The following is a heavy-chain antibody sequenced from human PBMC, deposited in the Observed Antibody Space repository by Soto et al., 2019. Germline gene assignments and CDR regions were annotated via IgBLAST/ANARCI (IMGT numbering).Heavy chain of an antibody. CDR3: ARHKGVCSSTSCRYYYYYMDV. CDR1: GFTFSNYA. CDR2: ISGNGGST. V-gene: IGHV3-23*01. D-gene: IGHD2-2*01. Sequence: GGSLRLSCAASGFTFSNYAMSWVRQAPGKGLEWVSTISGNGGSTYYADSVKGRFTISRDNSKNMLFLQINSLRDDDSAVYYCARHKGVCSSTSCRYYYYYMDVWGKGTTVTVSS. J-gene: IGHJ6*03.